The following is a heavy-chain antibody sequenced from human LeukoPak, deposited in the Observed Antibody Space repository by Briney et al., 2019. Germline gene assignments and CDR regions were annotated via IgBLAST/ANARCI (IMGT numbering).Heavy chain of an antibody. CDR2: IYTSGST. CDR3: ARVSHYYDSSGYRGGAFDI. CDR1: GGSISSYY. V-gene: IGHV4-4*07. J-gene: IGHJ3*02. D-gene: IGHD3-22*01. Sequence: PSETLSLTCTVSGGSISSYYWSWLRQPAGKGLEWIGRIYTSGSTNYNPSLKSRVTMSVDTSKNQFSLKLSSVTAADTAVYYCARVSHYYDSSGYRGGAFDIWGQGTMVTVSS.